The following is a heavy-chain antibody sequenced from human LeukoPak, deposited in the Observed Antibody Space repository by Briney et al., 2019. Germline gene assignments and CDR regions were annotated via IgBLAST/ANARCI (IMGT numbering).Heavy chain of an antibody. J-gene: IGHJ4*02. CDR2: ISYDGSNK. V-gene: IGHV3-30-3*01. CDR1: GFTFSSYA. CDR3: ARTKMTTVTTFFFDY. Sequence: GGSLRLSCAASGFTFSSYAMHWVRQAPGKGLEWVAVISYDGSNKYYADSVKGRFTISRDNSKNTLYLQMNSLRAEDTAVYYCARTKMTTVTTFFFDYWGQGTPVTVSS. D-gene: IGHD4-17*01.